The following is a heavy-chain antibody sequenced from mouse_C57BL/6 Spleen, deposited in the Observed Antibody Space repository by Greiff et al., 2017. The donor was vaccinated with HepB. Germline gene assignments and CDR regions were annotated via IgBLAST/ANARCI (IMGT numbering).Heavy chain of an antibody. J-gene: IGHJ3*01. CDR2: IDPETGGT. Sequence: VQLVESGAELVRPGASVTLSCKASGYTFTDYEMHWVKQTPVHGLEWIGAIDPETGGTAYNQKFKGKAILTADKSSSTAYMELRSLTSEDSAVYYCTRSGGWFAYWGQGTLVTVSA. V-gene: IGHV1-15*01. CDR1: GYTFTDYE. CDR3: TRSGGWFAY.